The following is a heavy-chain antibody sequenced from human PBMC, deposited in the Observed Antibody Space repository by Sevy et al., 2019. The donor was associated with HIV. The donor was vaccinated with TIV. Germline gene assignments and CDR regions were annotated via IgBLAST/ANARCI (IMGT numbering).Heavy chain of an antibody. CDR1: GFTFDDYA. CDR3: AKDMRRVLAAVTGWFDP. V-gene: IGHV3-9*01. D-gene: IGHD3-3*02. Sequence: GGSLRLSCAASGFTFDDYAMHWVRQAPGKGLEWVSGISWNSGGIGYADSVKGRFTTSRDNAKNSLYLQMNNLRAEDTALYYCAKDMRRVLAAVTGWFDPWGQGTLVTVSS. J-gene: IGHJ5*02. CDR2: ISWNSGGI.